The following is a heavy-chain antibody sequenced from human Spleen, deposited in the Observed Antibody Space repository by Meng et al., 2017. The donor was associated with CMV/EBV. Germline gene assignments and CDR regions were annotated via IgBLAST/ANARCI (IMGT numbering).Heavy chain of an antibody. CDR1: GFTFSDYY. V-gene: IGHV3-11*06. CDR2: ISSSSSYT. J-gene: IGHJ4*02. D-gene: IGHD4-17*01. Sequence: VQLVGSGGGLVKPGGSLRLSCAASGFTFSDYYMSWIRQAPGKGLEWVSYISSSSSYTNYADSVKGRFTISRDNAKNSLYLQMNSLRAEDTAVYYCASSGTTVTIFDYWGQGTLVTVSS. CDR3: ASSGTTVTIFDY.